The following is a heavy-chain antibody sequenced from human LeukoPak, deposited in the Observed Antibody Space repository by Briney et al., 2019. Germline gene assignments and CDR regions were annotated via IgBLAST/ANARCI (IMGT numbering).Heavy chain of an antibody. Sequence: SETLSLTCTVSSGSLSSYYWSWLRQPPGKGLEYIGYIYYSGSTNYNPSLKSRVTMSVDTSKNQFSLKLSSVTAADTAVYYCARENYGDSNYYFDYWGQGTLVTVSS. D-gene: IGHD4-17*01. V-gene: IGHV4-59*01. CDR3: ARENYGDSNYYFDY. J-gene: IGHJ4*02. CDR1: SGSLSSYY. CDR2: IYYSGST.